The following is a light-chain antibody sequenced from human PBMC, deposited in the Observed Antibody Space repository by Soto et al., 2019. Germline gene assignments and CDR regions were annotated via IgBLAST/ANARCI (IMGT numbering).Light chain of an antibody. J-gene: IGLJ1*01. V-gene: IGLV2-8*01. CDR1: SSDFGGYHY. Sequence: QSVLTQPPSASGSPGQSVTISCTGTSSDFGGYHYVSWYQQHPGKAPKLMIYEVSKRPSGVPDRFSGSKSGNTASLTVSGLQAEDEADYYCSSYAGSNILYVFGTGTKVTVL. CDR3: SSYAGSNILYV. CDR2: EVS.